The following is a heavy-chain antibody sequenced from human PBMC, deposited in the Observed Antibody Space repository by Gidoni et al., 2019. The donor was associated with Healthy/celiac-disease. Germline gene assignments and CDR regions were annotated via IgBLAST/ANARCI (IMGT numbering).Heavy chain of an antibody. D-gene: IGHD4-4*01. CDR2: IWYDGSNK. CDR3: ARDAAGLHQKTAYGMDV. Sequence: QVQLVESGGGVVQPGRSLRLSCAASGFTFSSYGMHWVRQAPGKGLGWVAVIWYDGSNKYYADSVKGRFTISRDNSKNTLYLQMNSLRAEDTAVYYCARDAAGLHQKTAYGMDVWGQGTTVTVSS. J-gene: IGHJ6*02. V-gene: IGHV3-33*01. CDR1: GFTFSSYG.